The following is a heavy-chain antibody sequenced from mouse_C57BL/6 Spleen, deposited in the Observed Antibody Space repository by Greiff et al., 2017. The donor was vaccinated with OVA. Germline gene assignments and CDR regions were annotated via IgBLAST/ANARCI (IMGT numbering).Heavy chain of an antibody. Sequence: VQLQQSGPELVKPGASVKISCKASGYSFTSYYIHWVKQRPGQGLEWIGWIYPGSGNTKYNEKFKGKATLTADTSSSTAYMQLSSLTSEDSAVYYCARSGGYDGGDYAMDYWGQGTSVTVSS. CDR2: IYPGSGNT. CDR3: ARSGGYDGGDYAMDY. V-gene: IGHV1-66*01. CDR1: GYSFTSYY. D-gene: IGHD2-2*01. J-gene: IGHJ4*01.